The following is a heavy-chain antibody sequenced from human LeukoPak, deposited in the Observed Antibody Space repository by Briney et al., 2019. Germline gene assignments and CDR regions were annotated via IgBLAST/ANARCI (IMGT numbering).Heavy chain of an antibody. D-gene: IGHD5-18*01. V-gene: IGHV1-18*01. CDR1: GYTFTNYG. CDR2: ISAYTGNT. Sequence: ASVKVSCKASGYTFTNYGISWVRQAPGQGLEWMGWISAYTGNTNFAQKFQGRVTVTTDTSTRTAYMELRSLRSDDTAVYYCARVSQGIGDTAMVTYDYWGQGTLVTVSS. CDR3: ARVSQGIGDTAMVTYDY. J-gene: IGHJ4*02.